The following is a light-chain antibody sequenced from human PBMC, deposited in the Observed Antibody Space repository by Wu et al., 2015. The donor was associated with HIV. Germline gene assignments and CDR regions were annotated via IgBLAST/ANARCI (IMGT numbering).Light chain of an antibody. CDR2: GAT. CDR1: QSVPRNY. J-gene: IGKJ1*01. V-gene: IGKV3-20*01. Sequence: EIVMTQSPATLSVSPGERATLSCKASQSVPRNYLAWYQQKPGQAPRLLIYGATNRATANPGRFSGSGSGTDFTLAISGLETEDFAMYFCQQYGDSPWTFGQGTKIEIK. CDR3: QQYGDSPWT.